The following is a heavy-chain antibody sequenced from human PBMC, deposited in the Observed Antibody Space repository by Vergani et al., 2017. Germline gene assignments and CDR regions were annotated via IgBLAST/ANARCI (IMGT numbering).Heavy chain of an antibody. CDR3: AIGGDRAYCVGDCSAVEEV. V-gene: IGHV1-69*04. D-gene: IGHD2-21*02. CDR1: GGTFSSYA. CDR2: IIPILGIA. Sequence: QVQLVQSGAEVKKPGSSVKVSCKASGGTFSSYAISWVRQAPGQGLEWMGRIIPILGIANYEQKFQGRVTITADKSTSTAYMGLSSLRSEDTAVYYCAIGGDRAYCVGDCSAVEEVWGQGSTVTVSS. J-gene: IGHJ6*02.